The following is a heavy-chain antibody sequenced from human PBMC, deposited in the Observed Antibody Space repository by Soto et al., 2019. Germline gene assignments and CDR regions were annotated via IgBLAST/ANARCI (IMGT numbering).Heavy chain of an antibody. CDR3: AKDSPAAGGMDV. CDR2: ISDNGSSK. D-gene: IGHD6-25*01. J-gene: IGHJ6*02. CDR1: GFTFSSYG. Sequence: GGSLRLSCAASGFTFSSYGMHWVRQAPGKGLEWVSAISDNGSSKYYADSVKGRFTISRDNSKNTLYLQMNSLRAEDTAVYYCAKDSPAAGGMDVWGQGTTVTSP. V-gene: IGHV3-23*01.